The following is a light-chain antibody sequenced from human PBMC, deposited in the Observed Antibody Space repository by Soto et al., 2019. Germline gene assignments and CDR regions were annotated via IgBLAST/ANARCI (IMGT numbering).Light chain of an antibody. CDR1: SSDVGGYNY. J-gene: IGLJ2*01. CDR2: EVS. V-gene: IGLV2-8*01. Sequence: QSALTQPPSASESPGQSVTISCTGTSSDVGGYNYVSWYQQQSGKAPKLMIYEVSKRPSGVPDRFSGSKSGNTASLTVSGLQAEDEADYYCSSYAGSNTVVFGGGTKVTVL. CDR3: SSYAGSNTVV.